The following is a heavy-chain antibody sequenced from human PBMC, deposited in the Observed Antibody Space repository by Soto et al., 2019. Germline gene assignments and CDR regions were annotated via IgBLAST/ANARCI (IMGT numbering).Heavy chain of an antibody. D-gene: IGHD3-22*01. J-gene: IGHJ4*02. CDR2: ISSDGSDK. CDR1: GFTFSSYA. V-gene: IGHV3-30*18. CDR3: AKDPTSGFYGRIDY. Sequence: QVQLVESGGGVVQPGRSLRLSCAASGFTFSSYAIHWVRQAPGKGLEWVAVISSDGSDKYYADSVKGRFTISRDNSKNTRYLQMNSLRAEDTAVYYCAKDPTSGFYGRIDYWGQGTLVTVSS.